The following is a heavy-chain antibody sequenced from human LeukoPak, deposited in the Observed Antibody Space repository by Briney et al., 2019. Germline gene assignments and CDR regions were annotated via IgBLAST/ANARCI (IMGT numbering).Heavy chain of an antibody. CDR3: ARAGYSSSWYGY. V-gene: IGHV3-9*01. CDR2: ISWNSGSI. D-gene: IGHD6-13*01. J-gene: IGHJ4*02. Sequence: GGSLRLSCAASGFTFDDYAMHWVRQAPGKGLEWVSGISWNSGSIGYADSVKGRFTISRDNAKNSLYLQMNSLRAEDTAVYYCARAGYSSSWYGYWGQGTLVTVSS. CDR1: GFTFDDYA.